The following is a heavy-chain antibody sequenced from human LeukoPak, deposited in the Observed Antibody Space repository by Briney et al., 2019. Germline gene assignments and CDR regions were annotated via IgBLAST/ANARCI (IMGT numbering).Heavy chain of an antibody. J-gene: IGHJ4*02. Sequence: GASVKVSCKASGYTFTSYGISWVRQAPGQGLERMGWISAYNGNTNYAQKLQGRVTMTTDTSTSTAYMELRSLRSDDTAVYYCARVGLLRYFDWLLRIDYWGQGTLVTVSS. CDR2: ISAYNGNT. V-gene: IGHV1-18*01. CDR1: GYTFTSYG. CDR3: ARVGLLRYFDWLLRIDY. D-gene: IGHD3-9*01.